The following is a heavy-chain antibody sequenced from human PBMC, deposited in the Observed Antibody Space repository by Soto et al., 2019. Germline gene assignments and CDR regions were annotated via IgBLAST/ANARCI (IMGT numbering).Heavy chain of an antibody. J-gene: IGHJ4*02. D-gene: IGHD3-10*01. CDR1: GYTFTSYA. CDR3: ASGGITMVRGVMPHFDY. Sequence: ASVKVSCKASGYTFTSYAMHWVRQAPGQRLEWMGWINAGNGNTKCSQKFQGRVTITRDTSASTAYMELSSLRSEDTAVYYCASGGITMVRGVMPHFDYWGQGTLVTVSS. CDR2: INAGNGNT. V-gene: IGHV1-3*01.